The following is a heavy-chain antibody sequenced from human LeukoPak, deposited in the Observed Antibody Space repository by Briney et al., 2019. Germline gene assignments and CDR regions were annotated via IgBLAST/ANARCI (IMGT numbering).Heavy chain of an antibody. D-gene: IGHD1-26*01. CDR1: GFTVSTKY. J-gene: IGHJ4*02. V-gene: IGHV3-66*03. Sequence: GGSLRLSCAASGFTVSTKYASWVRQAPGKGLEWVSRIYKCGGTYFADSVKGRFTISRDDSKNTLYVQMNSLRVEDTAVFYCAKDIVGATVYWGQGTLVTVSS. CDR3: AKDIVGATVY. CDR2: IYKCGGT.